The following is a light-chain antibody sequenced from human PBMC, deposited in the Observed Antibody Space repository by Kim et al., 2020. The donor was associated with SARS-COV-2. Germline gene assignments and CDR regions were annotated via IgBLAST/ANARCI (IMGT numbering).Light chain of an antibody. CDR2: GAS. J-gene: IGKJ1*01. V-gene: IGKV3-20*01. CDR3: QQYGSSPRT. CDR1: QSISSSY. Sequence: EIVLAQSPGTLSLSPGERATLSCRASQSISSSYLAWYQQKPGQAPRLLIYGASSRATGIPDRFSGSGSGTDFTLTISRLEPEDFAMYYFQQYGSSPRTFGQGTTVDNK.